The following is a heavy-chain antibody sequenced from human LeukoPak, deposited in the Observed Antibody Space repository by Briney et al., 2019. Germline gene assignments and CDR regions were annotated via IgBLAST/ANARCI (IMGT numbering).Heavy chain of an antibody. J-gene: IGHJ6*02. CDR3: ARQTWIHTRRGSYYYYYGMDV. CDR1: GYSFTSYW. Sequence: GESLKISCKGSGYSFTSYWIGWVRQMPGKGLEWMGIIYPGDSDTRYSPSFQGQVTISADKSISTAYLQWSSLKASDTAMYYCARQTWIHTRRGSYYYYYGMDVWGQGTTVTVSS. V-gene: IGHV5-51*01. CDR2: IYPGDSDT. D-gene: IGHD5-18*01.